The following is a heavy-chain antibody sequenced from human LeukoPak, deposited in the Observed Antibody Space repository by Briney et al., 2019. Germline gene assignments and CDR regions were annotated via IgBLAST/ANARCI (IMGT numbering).Heavy chain of an antibody. D-gene: IGHD3-10*01. V-gene: IGHV1-18*01. J-gene: IGHJ3*02. CDR2: ISAYNGNT. CDR3: ARRGALLWFGEFHDAFDI. Sequence: ASVKVSCKASGYTFTSYGISWVRQAPGQGLEWMGWISAYNGNTNYAQKLQGRVTMTTDTSTSTAYMELRSLRSDDTAVYYCARRGALLWFGEFHDAFDIWGQGTMVTVSS. CDR1: GYTFTSYG.